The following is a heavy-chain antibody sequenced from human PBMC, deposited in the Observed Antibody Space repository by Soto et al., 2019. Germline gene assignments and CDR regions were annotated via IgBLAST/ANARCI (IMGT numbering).Heavy chain of an antibody. J-gene: IGHJ4*02. CDR3: AKRGSGSYFDY. CDR2: ISGSGGST. D-gene: IGHD3-10*01. Sequence: EVQLLECGGGLVQPGGSLRLSCAASGFTFSSYAMNWVRQAPGKGLEWVSVISGSGGSTYYADSVKGRFTISRDNSKNTLYLQMNSLRVEDTAVYYCAKRGSGSYFDYWGQGTLVTVSS. V-gene: IGHV3-23*01. CDR1: GFTFSSYA.